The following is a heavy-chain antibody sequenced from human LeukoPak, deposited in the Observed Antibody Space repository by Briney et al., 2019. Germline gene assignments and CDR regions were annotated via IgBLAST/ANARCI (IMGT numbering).Heavy chain of an antibody. CDR2: IYTGGTT. CDR3: ARGRGSGWPFDY. CDR1: GFTVSSSNY. J-gene: IGHJ4*02. Sequence: GGSLRLSCAASGFTVSSSNYMNWVRQAPGKGLEWVSGIYTGGTTYYTDSVKGRFTISRDNPNNTLYLQMHSLRAEDTAVYYCARGRGSGWPFDYWGQGTLVTVSS. D-gene: IGHD6-19*01. V-gene: IGHV3-66*01.